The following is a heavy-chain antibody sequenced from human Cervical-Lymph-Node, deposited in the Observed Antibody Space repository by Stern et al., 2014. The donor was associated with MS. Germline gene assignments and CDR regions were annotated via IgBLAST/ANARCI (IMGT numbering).Heavy chain of an antibody. CDR1: GYSFTANW. CDR3: ARDYGDYAFDY. CDR2: IYPGDVET. V-gene: IGHV5-51*01. D-gene: IGHD4-17*01. Sequence: EVPLVQSGAEVKKPGESLKISCKGSGYSFTANWIAWVRQMPGKGLEWMGIIYPGDVETRYSPSFQGQVTISADKSISTAYLQWSSLKASDTAMYYCARDYGDYAFDYWGQGTLVTVSS. J-gene: IGHJ4*02.